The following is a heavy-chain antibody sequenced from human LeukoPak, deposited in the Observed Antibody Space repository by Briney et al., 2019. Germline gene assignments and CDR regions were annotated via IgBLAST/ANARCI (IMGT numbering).Heavy chain of an antibody. D-gene: IGHD3-10*01. V-gene: IGHV3-23*01. CDR3: ANLRGSGSSYFDS. J-gene: IGHJ4*02. CDR2: ISASGIGT. Sequence: GGSLRLSCAASGFTFSTYVISWVRQAPGKGLEWVSPISASGIGTYYADSVKGRFTVSRDNSQNTLYLQMDSLRAEDTAVYYCANLRGSGSSYFDSWGQGTLVTVSS. CDR1: GFTFSTYV.